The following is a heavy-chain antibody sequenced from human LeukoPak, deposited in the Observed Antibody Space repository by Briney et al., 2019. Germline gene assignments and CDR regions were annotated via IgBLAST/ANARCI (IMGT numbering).Heavy chain of an antibody. Sequence: NPSETLSLTCTVSGGSISSYYWSWIRQPPGKGLEWIGYIYYSGSTNYNPSLKSRVTISVDTSKNQFSLKLSSVTAADTAVYYCARGLFSGYSSSWYYFDYWGQGTLVTVSS. CDR1: GGSISSYY. V-gene: IGHV4-59*12. D-gene: IGHD6-13*01. CDR2: IYYSGST. CDR3: ARGLFSGYSSSWYYFDY. J-gene: IGHJ4*02.